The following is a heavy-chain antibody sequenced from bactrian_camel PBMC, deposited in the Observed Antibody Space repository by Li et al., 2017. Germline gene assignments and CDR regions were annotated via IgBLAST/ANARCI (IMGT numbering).Heavy chain of an antibody. CDR1: GDTVGRYC. J-gene: IGHJ4*01. V-gene: IGHV3S55*01. D-gene: IGHD2*01. CDR2: IESDGST. CDR3: AADRLKCLSTNPRGGVEL. Sequence: HVQLVESGGGSGQVGGSLRLSCVASGDTVGRYCMGWFRQIPDKEREGVAGIESDGSTSYADSVKGRFTISQDSAKNILYLQMNNLKPEDTAMYYCAADRLKCLSTNPRGGVELLGPGDPGHRL.